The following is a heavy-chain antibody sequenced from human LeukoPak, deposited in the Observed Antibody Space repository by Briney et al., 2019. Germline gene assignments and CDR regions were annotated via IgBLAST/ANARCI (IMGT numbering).Heavy chain of an antibody. V-gene: IGHV3-30*02. D-gene: IGHD3-16*01. CDR1: GFTFDDYA. J-gene: IGHJ4*02. CDR2: IRYDGSNK. Sequence: GGSLRLSCAASGFTFDDYAMHWVRQAPGKGLEWVAFIRYDGSNKYYADSVKGRFTISRDNSKNTLYLQMNSLRAEDTAVYYCANLGGDLLRSLFDYWGQGTLVTVSS. CDR3: ANLGGDLLRSLFDY.